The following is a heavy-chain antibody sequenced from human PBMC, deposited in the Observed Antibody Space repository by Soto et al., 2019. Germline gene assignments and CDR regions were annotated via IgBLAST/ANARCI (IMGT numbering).Heavy chain of an antibody. Sequence: EVQLVESGGGLVQPGGSLRLSCAASGFTFSSYWMHWVRQAPGKGLVWVSRINSDGSSTTYEDSVKGRFTISRDNAKNTVYLQMNSLRAEDTAVYYCASKHGSRAFDYWGQGTLVTVSS. CDR2: INSDGSST. J-gene: IGHJ4*02. CDR3: ASKHGSRAFDY. CDR1: GFTFSSYW. D-gene: IGHD6-13*01. V-gene: IGHV3-74*01.